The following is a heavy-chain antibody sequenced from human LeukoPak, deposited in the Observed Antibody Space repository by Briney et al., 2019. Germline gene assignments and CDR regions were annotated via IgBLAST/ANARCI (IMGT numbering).Heavy chain of an antibody. Sequence: SETLSLTCTVSGGSISSYYWSWIRQPPGKGLEWIGYIYYSGSTNYNPSLKSRVTISVDTSKNQFSLKLSSVTAADTAVYYCARPIDFWRWFDPWGQGTLVTVSS. D-gene: IGHD3-3*01. V-gene: IGHV4-59*08. CDR3: ARPIDFWRWFDP. CDR1: GGSISSYY. CDR2: IYYSGST. J-gene: IGHJ5*02.